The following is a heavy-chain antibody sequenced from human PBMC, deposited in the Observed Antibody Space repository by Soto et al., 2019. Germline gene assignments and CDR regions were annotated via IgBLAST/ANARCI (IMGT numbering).Heavy chain of an antibody. D-gene: IGHD3-22*01. J-gene: IGHJ5*02. CDR1: GGSISSGGYS. CDR3: ARHDSSGYYWFDP. CDR2: INHSGST. V-gene: IGHV4-30-2*01. Sequence: SETLSLTCAVSGGSISSGGYSWSWIRQPPGKGLEWIGYINHSGSTNYNPSLKSRVTISVDTSKNQFSLKLSSVTAADTAVHYCARHDSSGYYWFDPWGQGTLVTVSS.